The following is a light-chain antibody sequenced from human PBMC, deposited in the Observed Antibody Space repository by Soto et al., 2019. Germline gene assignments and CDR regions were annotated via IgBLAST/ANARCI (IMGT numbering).Light chain of an antibody. CDR2: GAS. CDR3: LQHGSAPYT. J-gene: IGKJ2*01. CDR1: ETIGMTS. Sequence: EIVLTQSPGTLSLSPGERATLSCTASETIGMTSLAWYQQKPGQAPRLFIYGASKTAFGIPDRFSGSTSGTVFNLSISRLEPEDSAVYHCLQHGSAPYTFGQGTRLEIK. V-gene: IGKV3-20*01.